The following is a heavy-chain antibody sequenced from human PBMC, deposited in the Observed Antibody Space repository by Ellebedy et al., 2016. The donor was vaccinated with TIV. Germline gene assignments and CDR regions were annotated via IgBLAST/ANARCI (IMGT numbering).Heavy chain of an antibody. CDR1: GFSFSDHY. D-gene: IGHD2-21*02. V-gene: IGHV3-11*06. J-gene: IGHJ4*03. Sequence: GGSLRLSCVVSGFSFSDHYMNWIRQTPGKGLEWLSYISGSSGDTNYADSVKGRFTISGDNAKNSLYLQMNSLRAEDTAVYYCVRTARIADYWGQGTTVTVSS. CDR2: ISGSSGDT. CDR3: VRTARIADY.